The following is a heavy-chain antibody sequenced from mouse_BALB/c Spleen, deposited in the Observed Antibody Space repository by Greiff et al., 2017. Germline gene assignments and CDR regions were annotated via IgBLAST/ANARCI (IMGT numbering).Heavy chain of an antibody. Sequence: VQLQQPGAELVRPGASVKLSCKASGYTFTSYWINWVKQRPGQGLEWIGNIYPSDSYTNYNQKFKDKATLTVDKSSSTAYMQLSSPTSEDSAVYYCTRVGGYDAMDYWGQGTSVTVSS. CDR1: GYTFTSYW. J-gene: IGHJ4*01. CDR2: IYPSDSYT. CDR3: TRVGGYDAMDY. V-gene: IGHV1-69*02.